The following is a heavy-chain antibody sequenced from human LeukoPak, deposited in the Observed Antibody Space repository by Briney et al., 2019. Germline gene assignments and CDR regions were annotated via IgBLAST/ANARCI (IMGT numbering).Heavy chain of an antibody. CDR3: ARYWGPYDNSGAYFDY. J-gene: IGHJ4*02. CDR2: IHYTGST. D-gene: IGHD3-22*01. V-gene: IGHV4-39*01. CDR1: GDSISSSSYY. Sequence: SETLSLTCAVSGDSISSSSYYWVWLRQPPGKGLEWIATIHYTGSTYYNPSLKSRVTISVDTSKNQFSLKLSSVTAADTAMYYCARYWGPYDNSGAYFDYWGQGTLVTVSS.